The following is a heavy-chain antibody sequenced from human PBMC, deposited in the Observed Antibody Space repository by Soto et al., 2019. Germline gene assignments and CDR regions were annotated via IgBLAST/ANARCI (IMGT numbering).Heavy chain of an antibody. Sequence: PGGSLRLSCAASGFTFSSYAMSWVRQAPGKGLEWVSAISGSGGSTYYADSVKGRFTISRDNSKNTLYLQMNSLRAEDTAVYYCAKDYQAKAYDFWSGLPIYGMDVWGQGTSVTGSS. CDR1: GFTFSSYA. D-gene: IGHD3-3*01. CDR3: AKDYQAKAYDFWSGLPIYGMDV. J-gene: IGHJ6*02. V-gene: IGHV3-23*01. CDR2: ISGSGGST.